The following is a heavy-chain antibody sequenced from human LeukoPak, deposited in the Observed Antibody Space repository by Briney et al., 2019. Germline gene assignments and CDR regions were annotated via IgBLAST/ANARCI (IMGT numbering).Heavy chain of an antibody. CDR1: GFTFSSYS. V-gene: IGHV3-21*01. J-gene: IGHJ6*04. Sequence: GGSLRLSCAASGFTFSSYSMNWVRQAPGKGLEWVSSISSSSSYIYYADSVKGRFTISRDNAKNSLYLQMNSLRAEDTAVYYCARVTGYCSSTSCSPPWYMDVWGKGTTVNVSS. CDR3: ARVTGYCSSTSCSPPWYMDV. CDR2: ISSSSSYI. D-gene: IGHD2-2*01.